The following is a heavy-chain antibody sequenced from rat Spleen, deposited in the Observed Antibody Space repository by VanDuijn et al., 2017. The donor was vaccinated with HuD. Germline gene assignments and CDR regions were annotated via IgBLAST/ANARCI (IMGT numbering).Heavy chain of an antibody. CDR1: GFSLTSHG. D-gene: IGHD1-1*01. J-gene: IGHJ4*01. CDR2: ISSGGST. Sequence: QVQLKESGPGLVQPSQTLSLTCTVSGFSLTSHGVSWVRQPPGKGLEWIAAISSGGSTYYNSALKSRLSISRDTSKSQVFLKMNSLQTEDTAIYFCTREATTVVMDAWGQGASVTVSS. V-gene: IGHV2S12*01. CDR3: TREATTVVMDA.